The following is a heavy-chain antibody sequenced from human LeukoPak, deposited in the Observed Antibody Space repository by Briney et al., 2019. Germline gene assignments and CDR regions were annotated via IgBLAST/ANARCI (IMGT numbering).Heavy chain of an antibody. CDR3: ATHSSSSRGWFDP. Sequence: SVKVSCKASGYTFTGYYMHWVRQAPGQGLEWMGRIIPILGIANYAQKFQGRVTITADKSTSTAYMELSSLRSEDTAVYYCATHSSSSRGWFDPWGQGTLVTVSS. J-gene: IGHJ5*02. CDR1: GYTFTGYY. CDR2: IIPILGIA. V-gene: IGHV1-69*02. D-gene: IGHD6-6*01.